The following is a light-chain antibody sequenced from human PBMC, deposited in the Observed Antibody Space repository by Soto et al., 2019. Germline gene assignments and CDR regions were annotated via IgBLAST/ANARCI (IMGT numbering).Light chain of an antibody. CDR3: QQRSNWPLT. Sequence: EIVMTHSPATLSVSPGERATLSCRASQSVSSDLAWYQHKPGQAPRLLIYDASNRATGIPARFSGSGSGRDFTLTINSLEPEDFAVYYCQQRSNWPLTFGGGTKVDI. CDR2: DAS. CDR1: QSVSSD. J-gene: IGKJ4*01. V-gene: IGKV3-11*02.